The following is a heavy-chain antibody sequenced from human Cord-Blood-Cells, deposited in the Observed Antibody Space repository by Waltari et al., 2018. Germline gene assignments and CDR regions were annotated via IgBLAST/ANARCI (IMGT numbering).Heavy chain of an antibody. CDR3: ARVVANWGIFDY. CDR1: GGSFSGYY. V-gene: IGHV4-34*01. J-gene: IGHJ4*02. CDR2: INHSGST. Sequence: QVQLQQWGAGLLTPSETLSLTCAVYGGSFSGYYWSCIRQPPGKGLEWIGEINHSGSTNYNPSLKSRVTISVDTSKNQFSLKLSSVTAADTAVYYCARVVANWGIFDYWGQGTLVTVSS. D-gene: IGHD7-27*01.